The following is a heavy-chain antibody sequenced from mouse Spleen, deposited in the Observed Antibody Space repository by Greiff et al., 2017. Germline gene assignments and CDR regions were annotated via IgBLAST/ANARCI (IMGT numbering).Heavy chain of an antibody. V-gene: IGHV1-50*01. D-gene: IGHD1-1*01. J-gene: IGHJ3*01. CDR3: ASYYYGSSYGFAY. Sequence: QVQLQQPGAELVKPGASVKLSCKASGYTFTSYWMPWVKQRPGQGLEWIGEIDPSDSYTNYNQKFKGKATLTVDTSSSTAYMQLSSLTSEDSAVYYCASYYYGSSYGFAYWGQGTLVTVSA. CDR1: GYTFTSYW. CDR2: IDPSDSYT.